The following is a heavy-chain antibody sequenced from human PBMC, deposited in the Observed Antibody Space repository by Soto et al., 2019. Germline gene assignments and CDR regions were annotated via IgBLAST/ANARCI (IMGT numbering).Heavy chain of an antibody. CDR2: ISAYNGNT. CDR3: ASHTTFSLAVGRGVPAASFDY. CDR1: GYTFTSYG. V-gene: IGHV1-18*01. Sequence: ASVKVSCKASGYTFTSYGISWVRQAPGQGLEWMGWISAYNGNTNYAQKLQGRVTMTTDTSTSTAYMELRSLRSDDTAVYYCASHTTFSLAVGRGVPAASFDYWGQGTLVTVSS. J-gene: IGHJ4*02. D-gene: IGHD2-2*01.